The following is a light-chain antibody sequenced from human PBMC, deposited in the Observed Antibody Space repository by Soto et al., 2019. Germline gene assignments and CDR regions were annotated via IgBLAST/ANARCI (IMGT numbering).Light chain of an antibody. CDR1: QSISSN. V-gene: IGKV3-20*01. Sequence: EIVLRQSPGTLSLSPGERATLSCRASQSISSNLAWYQQKPGQAPRLLIYGASSRATGFPDRFSGSGSGTDFTLTISRLEPEDFAVYYCQQYGSSPRTFGQGTKVDIK. CDR2: GAS. CDR3: QQYGSSPRT. J-gene: IGKJ1*01.